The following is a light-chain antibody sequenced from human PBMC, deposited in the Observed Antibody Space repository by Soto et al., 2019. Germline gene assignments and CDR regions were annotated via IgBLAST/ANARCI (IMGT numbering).Light chain of an antibody. CDR2: DAS. CDR3: QQYDNLPRYT. V-gene: IGKV1-33*01. CDR1: QDISNY. Sequence: DIQMTQSPSSLSASVGDRVTITCQASQDISNYLNWHQQKPGKAPKLLIYDASNLETGVPSRFSGSGSGTDFTFTISSLQPEDIATYYCQQYDNLPRYTFGQGTKLEIK. J-gene: IGKJ2*01.